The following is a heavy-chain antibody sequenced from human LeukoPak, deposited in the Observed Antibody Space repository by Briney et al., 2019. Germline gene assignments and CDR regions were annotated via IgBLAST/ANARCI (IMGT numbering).Heavy chain of an antibody. CDR1: GFTFSTYT. CDR3: ARDPAPEDN. J-gene: IGHJ4*02. Sequence: GGSLRLSCAASGFTFSTYTMIWVRQAPGKGLEWVSSITSRSDIYYADSVRGRFTISRDNAKNSLYLQMNSLRAEDTAVYYCARDPAPEDNWGQGTLVTVSS. D-gene: IGHD1-14*01. V-gene: IGHV3-21*01. CDR2: ITSRSDI.